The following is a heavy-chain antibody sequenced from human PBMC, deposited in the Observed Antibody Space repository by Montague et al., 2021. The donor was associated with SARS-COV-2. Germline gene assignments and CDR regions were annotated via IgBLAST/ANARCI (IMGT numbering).Heavy chain of an antibody. D-gene: IGHD1-14*01. CDR3: TRHEHMTWPEPSPGFDY. V-gene: IGHV4-39*01. CDR1: GDSISSSSYN. Sequence: SETLSLTCTVSGDSISSSSYNWGWIRQPPGKGLEWIGSVHYSGRPYYNPSLKSRVTIYVGTSKNQLSLKLSSVTAADTAVYYCTRHEHMTWPEPSPGFDYWGQGTLVTVSS. J-gene: IGHJ4*02. CDR2: VHYSGRP.